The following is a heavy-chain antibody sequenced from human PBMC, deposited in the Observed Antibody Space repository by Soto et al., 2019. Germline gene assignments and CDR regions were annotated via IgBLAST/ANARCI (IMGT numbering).Heavy chain of an antibody. J-gene: IGHJ6*02. V-gene: IGHV3-33*01. CDR3: ARDGLGYSYGLYYYYGMDV. CDR1: GFTFSSYG. Sequence: QVQLVESGGGVVQPGRSLRLSCAASGFTFSSYGMHWVRQAPGKGLEWVAVIWYDGSNKYYADSVKGRFTISRDNSKNTLYLQMNSLRAEDTAVYYCARDGLGYSYGLYYYYGMDVWGQGSTVTVSS. CDR2: IWYDGSNK. D-gene: IGHD5-18*01.